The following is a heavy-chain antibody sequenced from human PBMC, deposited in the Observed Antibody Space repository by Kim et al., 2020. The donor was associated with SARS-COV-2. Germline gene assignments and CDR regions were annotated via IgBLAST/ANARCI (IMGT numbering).Heavy chain of an antibody. V-gene: IGHV5-51*01. Sequence: RYSPSFQGQVTISADKSISTAYLQWSSLKASDTAMYYCARQVYFGELFRDWGQGTLVTVSS. CDR3: ARQVYFGELFRD. J-gene: IGHJ4*02. D-gene: IGHD3-10*01.